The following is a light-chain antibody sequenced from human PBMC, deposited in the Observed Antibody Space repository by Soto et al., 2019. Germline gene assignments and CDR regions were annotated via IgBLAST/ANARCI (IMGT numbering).Light chain of an antibody. CDR3: QQSYSTPYT. Sequence: DIQMTQSPSSLSASVEDRVIITCRASQSISNHLNWYQQKPGKAPKLLIYAASSLQSGVPSRFSGSGSGTDFTLTISSLQPEDFATYYCQQSYSTPYTFGQRTKVDIK. CDR1: QSISNH. CDR2: AAS. J-gene: IGKJ2*01. V-gene: IGKV1-39*01.